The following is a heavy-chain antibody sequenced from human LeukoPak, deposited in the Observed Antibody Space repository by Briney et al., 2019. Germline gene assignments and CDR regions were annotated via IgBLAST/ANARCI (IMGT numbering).Heavy chain of an antibody. CDR1: GSTLINYG. D-gene: IGHD2-15*01. CDR2: ISYDGSKV. Sequence: GGSLLPSCAAPGSTLINYGMHRGRPAAGKGGEWVAVISYDGSKVFYGDFVKGRFTISRDDSKDTVYLQMNSLRVEDRAVYYCAKGDAGLPDYWGQGTLVTVSS. CDR3: AKGDAGLPDY. J-gene: IGHJ4*02. V-gene: IGHV3-30*18.